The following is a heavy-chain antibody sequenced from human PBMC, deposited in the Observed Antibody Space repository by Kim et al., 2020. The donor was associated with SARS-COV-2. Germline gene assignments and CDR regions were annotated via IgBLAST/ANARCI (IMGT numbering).Heavy chain of an antibody. J-gene: IGHJ4*02. CDR2: IYYSGST. CDR3: ARHGVAAAAFDY. Sequence: SETLSLTCTVSGGSISSYYWSWIRQPPGKGLEWIGYIYYSGSTNYNPSLKSRVTISVDTSKNQFSLKLSSVTAADTAVYYCARHGVAAAAFDYWGQGTLVTVSS. V-gene: IGHV4-59*08. CDR1: GGSISSYY. D-gene: IGHD2-2*01.